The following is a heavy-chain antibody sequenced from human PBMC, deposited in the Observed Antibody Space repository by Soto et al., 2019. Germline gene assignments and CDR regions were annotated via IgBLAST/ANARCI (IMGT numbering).Heavy chain of an antibody. V-gene: IGHV3-21*01. D-gene: IGHD1-1*01. CDR1: GFTFSSYS. CDR3: ARDRAGTNYYGMDV. CDR2: ISSSSSYI. J-gene: IGHJ6*02. Sequence: PGGSLRLSCAASGFTFSSYSMNWVRQAPGKGLEWVSSISSSSSYIYYADSVKGRFTISRDNSKNTMYLQMSSLRVEDTAMYYCARDRAGTNYYGMDVWGQGTTVTVSS.